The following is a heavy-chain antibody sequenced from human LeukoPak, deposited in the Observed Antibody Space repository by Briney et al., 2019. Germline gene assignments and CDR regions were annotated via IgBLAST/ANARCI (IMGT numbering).Heavy chain of an antibody. V-gene: IGHV3-48*03. CDR2: ISSSGSSI. CDR3: ARKYCSGSSCITGAYDI. D-gene: IGHD2-15*01. Sequence: PGGSLRLSCAASGVTFSSYEMSWVRQAPGKGLDWVSYISSSGSSIHYADSVKGRFIISRDNAKNSLYLQMNSLRAEDTAVYYCARKYCSGSSCITGAYDIWGQGTMITVSS. J-gene: IGHJ3*02. CDR1: GVTFSSYE.